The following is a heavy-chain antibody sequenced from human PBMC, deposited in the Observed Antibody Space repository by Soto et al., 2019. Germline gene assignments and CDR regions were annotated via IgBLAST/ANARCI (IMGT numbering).Heavy chain of an antibody. CDR3: ARSLLNVILPLAY. Sequence: QVQLVQSGAEVKKPGASVKVSCKASGYTFSGYYMHWVRQAPGQGLEWMGWINTLSGDTSFPQKFQGRLAMTRDASIDTAFMEVSRLTSDDTAIYYCARSLLNVILPLAYWGQGTLVSVSS. CDR1: GYTFSGYY. CDR2: INTLSGDT. V-gene: IGHV1-2*02. J-gene: IGHJ4*02. D-gene: IGHD3-3*02.